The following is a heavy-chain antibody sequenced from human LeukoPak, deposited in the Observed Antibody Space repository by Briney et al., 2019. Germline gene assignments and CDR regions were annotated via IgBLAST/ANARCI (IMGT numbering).Heavy chain of an antibody. CDR2: ISSSSSYI. CDR1: GFTFSSYD. D-gene: IGHD3-22*01. J-gene: IGHJ4*02. Sequence: GGSLRLSCAASGFTFSSYDMNWVRQAPGKGLEWVSSISSSSSYIYYAGSVKGRFTISRDNAKNSLYLQMNSLRAEDTAVYYCARVKDYYDSSGGYWGQGTLVTVSS. V-gene: IGHV3-21*01. CDR3: ARVKDYYDSSGGY.